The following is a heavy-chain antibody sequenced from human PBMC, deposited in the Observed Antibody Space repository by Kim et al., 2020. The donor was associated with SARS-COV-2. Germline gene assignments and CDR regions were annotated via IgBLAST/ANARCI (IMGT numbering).Heavy chain of an antibody. CDR3: ARDVTYYYGSGSYYWFDP. CDR1: GFTFSSYS. V-gene: IGHV3-21*01. Sequence: GGSLRLSCAASGFTFSSYSMNWVRQAPGKGLEWVSSISSSSSYIYYADSVKGRFTISRDNAKNSLYLQMNSLRAEDTAVYYCARDVTYYYGSGSYYWFDPWGQGTLVTVSS. CDR2: ISSSSSYI. J-gene: IGHJ5*02. D-gene: IGHD3-10*01.